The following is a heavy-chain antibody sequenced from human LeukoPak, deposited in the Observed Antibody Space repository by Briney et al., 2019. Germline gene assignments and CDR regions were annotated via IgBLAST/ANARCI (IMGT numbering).Heavy chain of an antibody. CDR3: ARNFGGYYYYYMDV. CDR1: GFTFSDYY. D-gene: IGHD3-10*01. CDR2: ISSSGDSI. V-gene: IGHV3-11*04. Sequence: GGSLRLSCAASGFTFSDYYMSWIRQAPGKGLEWVSYISSSGDSIYYADSVKGRFTISRDNAKNSLYLRMSSLRAEDTAVYYWARNFGGYYYYYMDVWGKGTTVPVS. J-gene: IGHJ6*03.